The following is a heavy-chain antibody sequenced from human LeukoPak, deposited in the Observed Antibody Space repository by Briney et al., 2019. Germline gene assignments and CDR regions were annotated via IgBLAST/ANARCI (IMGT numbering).Heavy chain of an antibody. Sequence: ASVKVSCKASGYTFTGYYLQWVRQAPGQGLEWMGWINPDSGGTKYAQKFQGRVTMTRDTSISTAYMDLSGLTSDDTAVYYCARDPKTGGWYGFGDYWGQGTLVTVSS. CDR2: INPDSGGT. CDR1: GYTFTGYY. J-gene: IGHJ4*02. V-gene: IGHV1-2*02. D-gene: IGHD6-19*01. CDR3: ARDPKTGGWYGFGDY.